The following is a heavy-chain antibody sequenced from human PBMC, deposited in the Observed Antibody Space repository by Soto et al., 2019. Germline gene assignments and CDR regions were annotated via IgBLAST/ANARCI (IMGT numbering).Heavy chain of an antibody. J-gene: IGHJ4*02. CDR3: TTEKGY. V-gene: IGHV3-15*07. Sequence: EVQLVESGGGLVKPGESLRLSCAASGFTFTNAWMNWVRQAPGKGLEWVGRIRSKTDGGTPDYAAPVKGRFTISRDDSKNTLYVQMNSLKTKDTAIYYCTTEKGYWGQGTLVTVSS. CDR2: IRSKTDGGTP. CDR1: GFTFTNAW.